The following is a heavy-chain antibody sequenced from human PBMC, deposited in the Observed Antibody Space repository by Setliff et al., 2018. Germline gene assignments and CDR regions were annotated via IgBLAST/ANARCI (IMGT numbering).Heavy chain of an antibody. J-gene: IGHJ5*02. V-gene: IGHV3-7*03. D-gene: IGHD5-18*01. CDR1: GFTFSRSW. CDR3: ARGGAFSYGYPLHH. CDR2: LKEDGSVE. Sequence: GGSLRLSCAASGFTFSRSWMNWVRQAPGRGLEWVASLKEDGSVEYYGDAVKGRFTISRDNAKNSLYLEMNSLRAEDTAVYYCARGGAFSYGYPLHHWGQGILVTVSS.